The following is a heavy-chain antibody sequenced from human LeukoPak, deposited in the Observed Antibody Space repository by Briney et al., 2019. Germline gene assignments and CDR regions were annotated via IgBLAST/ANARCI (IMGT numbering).Heavy chain of an antibody. CDR1: GFTFSSYW. CDR3: ATGQGHGMDV. J-gene: IGHJ6*02. CDR2: INSDGSST. D-gene: IGHD1-14*01. Sequence: GGSLRLSCAASGFTFSSYWMHWVRQAPGKGLGWVSRINSDGSSTSYADSVKGRFTIYRDNAKNTLYLQMNTLRVEDTAVYYCATGQGHGMDVWGQGTTVTVSS. V-gene: IGHV3-74*01.